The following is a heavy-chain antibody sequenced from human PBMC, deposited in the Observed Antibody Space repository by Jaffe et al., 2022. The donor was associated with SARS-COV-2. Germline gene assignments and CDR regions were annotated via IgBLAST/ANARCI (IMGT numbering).Heavy chain of an antibody. V-gene: IGHV3-30*18. D-gene: IGHD3-22*01. CDR2: ISYDGSNK. Sequence: QVQLVESGGGVVQPGRSLRLSCAASGFTFSSYGMHWVRQAPGKGLEWVAVISYDGSNKYYADSVKGRFTISRDNSKNTLYLQMNSLRAEDTAVYYCAKDYTVYYYDSSGYSTTDYWGQGTLVTVSS. CDR3: AKDYTVYYYDSSGYSTTDY. CDR1: GFTFSSYG. J-gene: IGHJ4*02.